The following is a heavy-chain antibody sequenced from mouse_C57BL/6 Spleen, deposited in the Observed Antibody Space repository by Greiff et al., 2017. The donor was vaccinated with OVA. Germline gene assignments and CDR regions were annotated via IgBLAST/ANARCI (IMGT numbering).Heavy chain of an antibody. CDR3: ARQFAY. V-gene: IGHV1-54*01. J-gene: IGHJ3*01. CDR1: GYAFTNYL. Sequence: QVQLQQSGAELVRPGTSVKVSCKASGYAFTNYLIEWVKQRPGQGLEWIGVINPGSGGTNSNDKFKGKVTLTADKSSSTAYMQYSSLTSEDSAVYFCARQFAYWGQGTLVTVSA. CDR2: INPGSGGT.